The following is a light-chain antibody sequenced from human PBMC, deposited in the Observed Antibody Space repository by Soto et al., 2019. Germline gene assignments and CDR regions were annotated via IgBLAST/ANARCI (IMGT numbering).Light chain of an antibody. CDR3: CSFAGNYIYV. CDR1: SSDVGSYNL. CDR2: EGS. Sequence: QSVLTQPASVSGSPGQSITISCTGTSSDVGSYNLVSWYQQHPGKAPKLMIYEGSKRPSGVPDRFSGSKSGNTASLTISGLQSEDLADYSCCSFAGNYIYVFGTGTKVNVL. V-gene: IGLV2-23*01. J-gene: IGLJ1*01.